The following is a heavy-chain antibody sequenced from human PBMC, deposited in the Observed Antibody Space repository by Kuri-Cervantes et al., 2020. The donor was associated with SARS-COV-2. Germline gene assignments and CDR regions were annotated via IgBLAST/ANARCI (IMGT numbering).Heavy chain of an antibody. CDR2: IYHSGST. D-gene: IGHD2-8*01. Sequence: SETLSLTCAVSGYSISSGYYWGWIRQPPGKGLEWIAIIYHSGSTYYNPSLKSRVTISLDTSKNQFSLKLSSVTAADTAVYYCARQYCTNGVCYTPFDYWGQGTLVTVSS. J-gene: IGHJ4*02. CDR3: ARQYCTNGVCYTPFDY. CDR1: GYSISSGYY. V-gene: IGHV4-38-2*01.